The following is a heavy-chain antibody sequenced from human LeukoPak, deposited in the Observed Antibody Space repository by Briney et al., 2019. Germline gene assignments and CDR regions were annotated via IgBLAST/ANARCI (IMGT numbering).Heavy chain of an antibody. CDR1: GGSISSYY. CDR3: ARGFMYYYMDV. Sequence: SETLSLTCTVSGGSISSYYWSWIRQPPGKGLEWIGYIYYSGSTNYNPSLKSRVTISVDTSKNQFSLKLSSVTAADTAVYSCARGFMYYYMDVWGKGTTVTISS. J-gene: IGHJ6*03. V-gene: IGHV4-59*01. D-gene: IGHD3-16*01. CDR2: IYYSGST.